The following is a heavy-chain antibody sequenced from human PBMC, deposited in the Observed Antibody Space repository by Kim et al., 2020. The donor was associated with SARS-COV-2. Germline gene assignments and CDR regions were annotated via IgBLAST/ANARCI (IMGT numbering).Heavy chain of an antibody. CDR1: GVNFNRDD. D-gene: IGHD5-12*01. CDR3: AGGRRARGS. V-gene: IGHV3-23*01. CDR2: ISRTGKNT. J-gene: IGHJ5*02. Sequence: GGSLRLSCATSGVNFNRDDMSWVRQAPGKGLQWVSTISRTGKNTYYADSVKGRFTISRDTSTNTLYLQMDSLRVEDTALYYCAGGRRARGSWGRGTLVT.